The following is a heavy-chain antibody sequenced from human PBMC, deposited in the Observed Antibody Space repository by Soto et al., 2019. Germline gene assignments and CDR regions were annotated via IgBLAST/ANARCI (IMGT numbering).Heavy chain of an antibody. CDR2: VRSPTQHEGT. CDR1: GFRFGDSA. D-gene: IGHD1-26*01. Sequence: PGGSLRLSCTASGFRFGDSAMSWFRQAPGKGLEWVGFVRSPTQHEGTDYAASVEGRFTISRDDSKSIAYMELRSLRSDDTAVYYCARSFGSYYGIDYWGQGTLVTVSS. J-gene: IGHJ4*02. V-gene: IGHV3-49*03. CDR3: ARSFGSYYGIDY.